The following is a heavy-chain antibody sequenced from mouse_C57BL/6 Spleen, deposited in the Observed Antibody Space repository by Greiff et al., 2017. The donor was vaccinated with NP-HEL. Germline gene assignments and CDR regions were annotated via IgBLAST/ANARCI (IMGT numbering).Heavy chain of an antibody. CDR1: GYTFTSYW. J-gene: IGHJ4*01. CDR2: IHPNSGST. V-gene: IGHV1-64*01. CDR3: ARDYGSSYAMDY. Sequence: QVQLQQPGAELVKPGASVKLSWKASGYTFTSYWMHWVKQRPGQGLEWIGMIHPNSGSTNYNEKFKSKATLTVDKSSSTAYMQLSSLTSEDSAVYYCARDYGSSYAMDYWGQGTSVTVSS. D-gene: IGHD1-1*01.